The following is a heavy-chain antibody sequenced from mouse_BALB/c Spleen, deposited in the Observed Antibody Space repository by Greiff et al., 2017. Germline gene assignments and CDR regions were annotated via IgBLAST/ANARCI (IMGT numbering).Heavy chain of an antibody. CDR3: ARDYYGSSLAY. CDR1: GYAFSSSW. CDR2: IYPGDGDT. Sequence: QVQLQQSGPELVKPGASVKISCKASGYAFSSSWMNWVKQRPGQGLEWIGRIYPGDGDTNYNGKFKGKATLTADKSSRTAYMQLSSLTSVDSAVYFCARDYYGSSLAYWGQGTLVTVSA. J-gene: IGHJ3*01. V-gene: IGHV1-82*01. D-gene: IGHD1-1*01.